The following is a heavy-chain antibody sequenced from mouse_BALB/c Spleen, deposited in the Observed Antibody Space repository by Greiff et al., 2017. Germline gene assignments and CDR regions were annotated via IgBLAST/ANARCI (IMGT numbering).Heavy chain of an antibody. V-gene: IGHV1-9*01. CDR3: ARGAYYRYFAY. Sequence: VKLVESGAELMKPGASVKISCKATGYTFSSYWIEWVKQRPGHGLEWIGEILPGSGSTNYNEKFKGKATFTADTSSNTAYMQLSSLTSEDSAVYYCARGAYYRYFAYWGQGTLVTVSA. CDR1: GYTFSSYW. J-gene: IGHJ3*01. CDR2: ILPGSGST. D-gene: IGHD2-14*01.